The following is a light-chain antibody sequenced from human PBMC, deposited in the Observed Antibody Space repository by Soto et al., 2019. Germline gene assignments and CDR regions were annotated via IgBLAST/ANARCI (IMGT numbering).Light chain of an antibody. Sequence: DIQLTQSPSSVSASVGDRVTLTCRASQGISNWLAWYQQKPGKAPKLLISAASTLQGGVPSRFSGSFSGTDFTLTIPSLQAEDFATYFCQQAYSLPVTFGQGTKLEIK. V-gene: IGKV1-12*01. CDR2: AAS. CDR1: QGISNW. CDR3: QQAYSLPVT. J-gene: IGKJ2*01.